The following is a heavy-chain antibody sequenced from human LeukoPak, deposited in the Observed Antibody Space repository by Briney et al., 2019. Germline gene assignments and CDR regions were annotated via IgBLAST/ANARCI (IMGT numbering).Heavy chain of an antibody. CDR2: IYYSGST. CDR3: AGSLKYYDILTGYYGGDYFDY. D-gene: IGHD3-9*01. V-gene: IGHV4-59*01. J-gene: IGHJ4*02. Sequence: PSETLSLTCSVSGGSISSYYWSWIRQPPGKGLEWIGYIYYSGSTNYNPSLKSRVTMSVDTSKNQFSLKLSSVTAADTAVYYCAGSLKYYDILTGYYGGDYFDYWGQGTLVTVSS. CDR1: GGSISSYY.